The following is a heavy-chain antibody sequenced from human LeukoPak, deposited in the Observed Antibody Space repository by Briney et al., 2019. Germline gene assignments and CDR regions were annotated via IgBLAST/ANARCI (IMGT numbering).Heavy chain of an antibody. CDR1: GFTFDDYA. D-gene: IGHD3-3*01. CDR2: ISWNSGSI. V-gene: IGHV3-9*03. J-gene: IGHJ4*02. Sequence: SLRLSCAASGFTFDDYAMHWVRQAPGKGLEWVSGISWNSGSIGYADSVKGRFTISRDNAKNSLYLQMNSLRAEDMALYYCARSPLYDFWSGYFDFWGQGTLVTVSS. CDR3: ARSPLYDFWSGYFDF.